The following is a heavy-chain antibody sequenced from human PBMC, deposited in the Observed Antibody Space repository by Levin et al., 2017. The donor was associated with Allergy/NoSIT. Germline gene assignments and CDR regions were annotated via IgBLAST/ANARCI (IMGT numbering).Heavy chain of an antibody. CDR2: ISYSGST. J-gene: IGHJ6*02. CDR1: GGFISSYY. V-gene: IGHV4-59*01. Sequence: SETLSLTCTVSGGFISSYYWSWIRQPPGKGLEWIGYISYSGSTNYNPSLKSRVTISVDTSKNQFSLKLTSVTAADTAVYYCARDRTVTTNKVFYYGMDLWGQGTTVTVSS. CDR3: ARDRTVTTNKVFYYGMDL. D-gene: IGHD4-11*01.